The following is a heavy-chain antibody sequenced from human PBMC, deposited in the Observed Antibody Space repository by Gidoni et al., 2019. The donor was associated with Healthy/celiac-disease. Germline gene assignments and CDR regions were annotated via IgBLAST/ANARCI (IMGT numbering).Heavy chain of an antibody. V-gene: IGHV3-23*04. Sequence: EVQLVESGGGLVQPGGSLRLSCAAAGFPFSSYAMSLVRQAPGKGLEWVSASSGSGGSTYYADSVKGRFTISRDNSKNTLYLQMNSLRAEDTAVYYCAKDVPAANAMLVFDYWGQVTLVTVSS. D-gene: IGHD2-2*01. J-gene: IGHJ4*02. CDR3: AKDVPAANAMLVFDY. CDR2: SSGSGGST. CDR1: GFPFSSYA.